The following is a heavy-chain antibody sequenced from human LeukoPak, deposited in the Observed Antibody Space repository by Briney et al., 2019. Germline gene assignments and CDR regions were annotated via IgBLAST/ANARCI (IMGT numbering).Heavy chain of an antibody. V-gene: IGHV4-39*01. CDR3: ARHEDYYDSSGYYSPFDY. Sequence: SETLPLTCTVSGGSISSSSYYWGWIRQPPGKGLEWIESIYYSGSTYYNPSLKSRVTISVDTSKNQFSLKLSSVTAADTAVYYCARHEDYYDSSGYYSPFDYWGQGTLVTVSS. J-gene: IGHJ4*02. D-gene: IGHD3-22*01. CDR1: GGSISSSSYY. CDR2: IYYSGST.